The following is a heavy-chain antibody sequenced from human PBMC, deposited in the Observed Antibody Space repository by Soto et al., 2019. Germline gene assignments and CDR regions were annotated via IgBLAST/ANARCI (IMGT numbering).Heavy chain of an antibody. CDR3: AKRNRYYFDS. CDR1: GFTFSAFA. Sequence: EVQLLESGGGLEQPGGSLGLSCAGSGFTFSAFAMIWVRQAPGKGLEWVSTISEGGGTPFYADSVKGRFTISRDKSNNTLHLQMTTLRAEDTAVYFCAKRNRYYFDSWGQGSLVTVSS. V-gene: IGHV3-23*01. J-gene: IGHJ4*02. CDR2: ISEGGGTP.